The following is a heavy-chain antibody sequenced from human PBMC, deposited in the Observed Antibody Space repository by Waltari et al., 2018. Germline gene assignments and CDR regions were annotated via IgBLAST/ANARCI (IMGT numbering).Heavy chain of an antibody. D-gene: IGHD4-17*01. Sequence: QVQLVESGGGVVQPGRYLRLSCAASDFTFSSSAMHWVRQAPGKGLEWVAVIAYNARNTYYVDPVKGRFTISRDNSKKTLYMQMNSLRPEDTAVYYCARDYCDRTNCHGMDVWGQGTTVTVSS. V-gene: IGHV3-30*04. J-gene: IGHJ6*02. CDR2: IAYNARNT. CDR1: DFTFSSSA. CDR3: ARDYCDRTNCHGMDV.